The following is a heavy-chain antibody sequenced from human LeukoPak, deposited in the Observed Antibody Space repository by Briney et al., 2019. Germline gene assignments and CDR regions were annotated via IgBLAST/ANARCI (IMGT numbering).Heavy chain of an antibody. V-gene: IGHV3-48*03. J-gene: IGHJ4*01. CDR2: ISTRGNTV. CDR1: GFTFSSYE. D-gene: IGHD2-15*01. CDR3: ARDVAAAASHLDY. Sequence: GGSLRLSCAASGFTFSSYEMNWVRQAPGKGLEWVSYISTRGNTVYYADSVKGRFTISRDNAKNSLYLQMDSVRAADTGLYYCARDVAAAASHLDYWGPGTLVTVSS.